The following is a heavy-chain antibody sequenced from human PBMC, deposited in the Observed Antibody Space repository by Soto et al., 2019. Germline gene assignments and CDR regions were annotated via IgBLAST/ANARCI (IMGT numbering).Heavy chain of an antibody. V-gene: IGHV4-59*08. CDR3: ARTRGHSSGWYYSDFAY. Sequence: SETLSLTCSVSGGSISNSYWSWIRQPPGKGLEWIGYMFYSGSSTNYNPSLKSRVTISVDTSKNQFSLKLSSVTAADTAVYYCARTRGHSSGWYYSDFAYWGQGTLVTVSS. CDR1: GGSISNSY. CDR2: MFYSGSST. J-gene: IGHJ4*02. D-gene: IGHD6-19*01.